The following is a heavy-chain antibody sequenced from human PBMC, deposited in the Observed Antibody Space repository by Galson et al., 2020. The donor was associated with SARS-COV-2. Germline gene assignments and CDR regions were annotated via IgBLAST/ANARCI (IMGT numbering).Heavy chain of an antibody. J-gene: IGHJ4*02. CDR2: INPTDGIT. Sequence: ASVKVSCKASGYTFTSHYMHWVRQAPGQGLEWMGIINPTDGITTYAQKFQGRVSMTRDTSTSTVYMQLSSLRSEDTAVYYCARGTTVAGTANFDYWGQGTLVTVSS. V-gene: IGHV1-46*01. CDR1: GYTFTSHY. CDR3: ARGTTVAGTANFDY. D-gene: IGHD6-19*01.